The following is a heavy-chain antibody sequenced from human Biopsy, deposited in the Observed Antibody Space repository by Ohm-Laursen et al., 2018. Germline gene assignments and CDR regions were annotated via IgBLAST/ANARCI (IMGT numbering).Heavy chain of an antibody. CDR1: GYNLTTYY. CDR2: INPGGNST. CDR3: VLASFDY. J-gene: IGHJ4*02. V-gene: IGHV1-46*01. Sequence: ASVKVSCMASGYNLTTYYIHWVRQAPGQGLEWMGIINPGGNSTAYTQNFQGRVTMTWDTSTTTVYMELSSLRSEDTAVYYCVLASFDYWGQGTLVTVPS.